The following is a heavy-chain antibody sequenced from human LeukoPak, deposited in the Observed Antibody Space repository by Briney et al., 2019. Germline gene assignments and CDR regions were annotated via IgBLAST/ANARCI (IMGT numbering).Heavy chain of an antibody. CDR2: VGTAGDT. J-gene: IGHJ4*02. Sequence: GGSLRLSCAASGFTFSTYDMHWVRQAAGKGLEWVSRVGTAGDTSYQDSVKGRFTISRDNSKNTLYLQMNSLRAEDTAVYYCAKDRGIVATILFDYWGQGTLVTVSS. V-gene: IGHV3-13*01. CDR3: AKDRGIVATILFDY. CDR1: GFTFSTYD. D-gene: IGHD5-12*01.